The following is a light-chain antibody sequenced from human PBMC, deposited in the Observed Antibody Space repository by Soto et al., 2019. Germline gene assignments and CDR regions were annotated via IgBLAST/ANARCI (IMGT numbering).Light chain of an antibody. Sequence: QSALTQPASVSGSPGQSITISCTGTSSDVGGYDYVSWYQQHPGKAPKLVIYEVSNRPSGVSNRFSASKSGSTASLTISGLQAEDEADYYCSSYTSSRGVTFGGGTKLTVL. V-gene: IGLV2-14*01. J-gene: IGLJ2*01. CDR1: SSDVGGYDY. CDR2: EVS. CDR3: SSYTSSRGVT.